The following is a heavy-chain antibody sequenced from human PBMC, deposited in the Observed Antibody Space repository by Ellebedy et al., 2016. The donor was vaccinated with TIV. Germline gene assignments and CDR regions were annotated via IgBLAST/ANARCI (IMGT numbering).Heavy chain of an antibody. D-gene: IGHD6-19*01. CDR2: IDLLASTS. V-gene: IGHV5-10-1*01. Sequence: GESLKISCQGSGYRFTDYWITWVRQMPGKGLEWMGKIDLLASTSDYSPSFHGHVTISADRSINTAYRQWSSLKASDSAMYYCARHALGISGWWYFDLWGRGTLVTVSS. CDR3: ARHALGISGWWYFDL. CDR1: GYRFTDYW. J-gene: IGHJ2*01.